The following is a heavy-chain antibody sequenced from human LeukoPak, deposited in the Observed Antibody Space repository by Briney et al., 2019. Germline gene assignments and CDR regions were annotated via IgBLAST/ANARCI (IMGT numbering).Heavy chain of an antibody. J-gene: IGHJ4*02. CDR1: GGSISTYY. D-gene: IGHD6-6*01. CDR2: IHTSGNT. Sequence: SETLSLTCTVSGGSISTYYWSWIRQPAGKGLERIGRIHTSGNTDYNPSLKSRVTMSVDTSKNQFSLKLSSVTAADTAVYYCAREGSMTARPFVSIDYWGQGTLVTISS. CDR3: AREGSMTARPFVSIDY. V-gene: IGHV4-4*07.